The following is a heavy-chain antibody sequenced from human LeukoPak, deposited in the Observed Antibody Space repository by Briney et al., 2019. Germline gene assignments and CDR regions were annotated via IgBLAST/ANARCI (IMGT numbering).Heavy chain of an antibody. V-gene: IGHV3-21*01. CDR2: ISGTISSI. Sequence: GGSLRLSCAPSGFIFSSNSMNWGRPAPGKGRESGSSISGTISSIYYADSVKGRFTISRDNAKNSMYLQMNSLLPAHPAVYYCASHPHNARGQQAMVWGQGTLVTVSS. CDR3: ASHPHNARGQQAMV. D-gene: IGHD6-13*01. CDR1: GFIFSSNS. J-gene: IGHJ4*02.